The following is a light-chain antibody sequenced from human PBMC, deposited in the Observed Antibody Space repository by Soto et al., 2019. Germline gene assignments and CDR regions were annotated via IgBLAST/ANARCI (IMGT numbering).Light chain of an antibody. CDR2: DAS. J-gene: IGKJ4*01. CDR1: QSVSSY. Sequence: IVLTQSPATLSLSPGEGATLSCRASQSVSSYLAWYRQKPGQARRLLIYDASNRATGIPARFSGSGSGTDFTLTISSLEPEDFAVYYCQQRSNWPRTFGGGTKVDIK. CDR3: QQRSNWPRT. V-gene: IGKV3-11*01.